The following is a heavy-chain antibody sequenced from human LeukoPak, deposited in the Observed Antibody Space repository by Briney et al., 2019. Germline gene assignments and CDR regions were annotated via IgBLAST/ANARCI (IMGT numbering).Heavy chain of an antibody. CDR1: GGSISSSSYY. J-gene: IGHJ4*02. Sequence: SETLSLTCTVSGGSISSSSYYWGWIRQPPGKGLEWIGSIYYSGSTYYNPSLKSRVTISVDTSKNQFSLKLSSVTAADTAVYYCARGGHPYSSSWSDYWGQGTLVTVSS. D-gene: IGHD6-13*01. CDR2: IYYSGST. CDR3: ARGGHPYSSSWSDY. V-gene: IGHV4-39*01.